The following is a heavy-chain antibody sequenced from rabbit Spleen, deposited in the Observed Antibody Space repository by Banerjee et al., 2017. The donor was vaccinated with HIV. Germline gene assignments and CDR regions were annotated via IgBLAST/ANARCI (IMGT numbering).Heavy chain of an antibody. V-gene: IGHV1S45*01. CDR1: GFSLNHNYV. CDR2: INTATGKA. CDR3: ARNGGVLDYEL. J-gene: IGHJ6*01. Sequence: QQQLEESGGGLVKPGETLTLTCTASGFSLNHNYVICWVRPAPGKGLEWIACINTATGKAVYANWAQGRFTISKTSSTTVTLQVTSLTAADTATYFCARNGGVLDYELWGPGTLVTVS. D-gene: IGHD2-1*01.